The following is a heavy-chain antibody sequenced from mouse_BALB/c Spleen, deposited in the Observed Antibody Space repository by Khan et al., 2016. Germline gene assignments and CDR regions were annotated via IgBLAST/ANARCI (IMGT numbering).Heavy chain of an antibody. CDR3: ANWDWYFDV. CDR1: GFNIKDTY. V-gene: IGHV14-3*02. CDR2: IDPANGKT. D-gene: IGHD4-1*01. Sequence: VQLQQSGAELVKPGASVKLSCTASGFNIKDTYMHWVKQRPEQGLEWIGRIDPANGKTKYDPKFQGKATITADTSSNTAYLQLSSLTSEDTAVYYCANWDWYFDVWGAGTTVTVSS. J-gene: IGHJ1*01.